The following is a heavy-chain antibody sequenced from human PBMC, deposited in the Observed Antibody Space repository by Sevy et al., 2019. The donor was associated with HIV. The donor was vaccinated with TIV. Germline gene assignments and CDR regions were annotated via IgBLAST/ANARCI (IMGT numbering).Heavy chain of an antibody. J-gene: IGHJ5*02. D-gene: IGHD2-2*03. Sequence: ASVKVSCKASGYTVTGYYMHWVRQAPGQGLEWMGWINPNSGGTNYAQKFQGRVTMTRDTSISTAYMELSRLRSDDTAVYYCAREVVDILVVPAARGRNWFDPWGQGTLVTVSS. V-gene: IGHV1-2*02. CDR2: INPNSGGT. CDR3: AREVVDILVVPAARGRNWFDP. CDR1: GYTVTGYY.